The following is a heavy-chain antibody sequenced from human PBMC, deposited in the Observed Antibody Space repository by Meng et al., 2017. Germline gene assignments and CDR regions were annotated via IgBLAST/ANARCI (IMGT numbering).Heavy chain of an antibody. CDR3: ARLNIAPNLFDP. V-gene: IGHV3-33*01. J-gene: IGHJ5*02. CDR1: GFTFSSYV. Sequence: GESLKISCAASGFTFSSYVMHWVRQAPGKGLEWVAVIWYDGSNKYYADSVKGRFTISRDNSKNTLYLQMNSLRAEDTAVYSCARLNIAPNLFDPWGQGTLVTVSS. D-gene: IGHD2/OR15-2a*01. CDR2: IWYDGSNK.